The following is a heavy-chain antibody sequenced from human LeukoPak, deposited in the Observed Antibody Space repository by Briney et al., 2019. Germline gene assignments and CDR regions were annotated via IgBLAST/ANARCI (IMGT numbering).Heavy chain of an antibody. CDR3: ASPRSGYRYTFDY. J-gene: IGHJ4*02. CDR1: GGSISSGGYY. Sequence: KSSETLSLTCTVSGGSISSGGYYWSWIRQHPGKGLEWIGYITTSGSTNYNPSLKSRVSISLDTSKNRFSLNLNFVTAADTAVYYCASPRSGYRYTFDYWGQGALVTVSS. CDR2: ITTSGST. V-gene: IGHV4-61*08. D-gene: IGHD3-22*01.